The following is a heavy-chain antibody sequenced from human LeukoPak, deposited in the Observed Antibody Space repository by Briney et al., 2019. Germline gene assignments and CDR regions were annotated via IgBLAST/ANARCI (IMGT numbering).Heavy chain of an antibody. CDR2: IGGSGGAT. CDR1: GFTFSSFA. V-gene: IGHV3-23*01. J-gene: IGHJ4*02. Sequence: GGSLRLSCAASGFTFSSFAMTWVRQAPGKGLEWASTIGGSGGATYYADSVKGRFTISRDGSMNTVYLQMNSLRAEDTAVNHCTKAHRALDSTSHYLYFDLWGLGTLLTVSS. D-gene: IGHD6-13*01. CDR3: TKAHRALDSTSHYLYFDL.